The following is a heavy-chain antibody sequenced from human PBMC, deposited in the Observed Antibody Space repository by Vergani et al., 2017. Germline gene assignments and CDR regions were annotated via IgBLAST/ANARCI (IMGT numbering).Heavy chain of an antibody. J-gene: IGHJ4*02. CDR2: IIPIFGTA. Sequence: QVQLVQSGAEVKKPGSSVKVSCKASGGTFSSYAISWVRQAPGQGLEWMGGIIPIFGTANHAQKFQGRVTITADESTSTAYLELSSLRSEDTAVYYWAREGPRRVAVAGTGEFDYWGQGTLVTVSS. V-gene: IGHV1-69*01. D-gene: IGHD6-13*01. CDR1: GGTFSSYA. CDR3: AREGPRRVAVAGTGEFDY.